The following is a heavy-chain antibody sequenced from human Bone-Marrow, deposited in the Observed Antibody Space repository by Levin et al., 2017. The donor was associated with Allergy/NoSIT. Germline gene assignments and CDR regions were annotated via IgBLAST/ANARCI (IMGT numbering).Heavy chain of an antibody. Sequence: GESLKISCAASGFTFSSYDMHWVRQATGKGLEWVSAIGTAGDTYYPGSVKGRFTISRENAKNSLYLQMNSLRAGDTAVYYCAPRTGIVGATTAVSLFDPPKASPTVGPEDDYWGQGTLVTVSS. CDR3: APRTGIVGATTAVSLFDPPKASPTVGPEDDY. J-gene: IGHJ4*02. CDR2: IGTAGDT. D-gene: IGHD1-26*01. CDR1: GFTFSSYD. V-gene: IGHV3-13*01.